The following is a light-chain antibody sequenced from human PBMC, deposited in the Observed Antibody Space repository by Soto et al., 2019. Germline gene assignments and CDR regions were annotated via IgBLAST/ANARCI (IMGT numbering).Light chain of an antibody. CDR1: QSVSSN. CDR2: SAS. CDR3: QQCGSSPWT. V-gene: IGKV3-20*01. Sequence: EIVMTQSPATLAVSPGERATLSCMASQSVSSNLAWYHQKPGQAPRLLIYSASSRTTGIPDRFSGSGSGTDFTLTISRLEPEDFAVYYCQQCGSSPWTFGQGTKV. J-gene: IGKJ1*01.